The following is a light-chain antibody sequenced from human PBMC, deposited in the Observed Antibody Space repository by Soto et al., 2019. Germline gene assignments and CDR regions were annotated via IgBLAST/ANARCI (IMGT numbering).Light chain of an antibody. CDR1: QSVSSGY. V-gene: IGKV3-20*01. Sequence: EIVLTQSPGTLSLFPGERATLSCRASQSVSSGYLAWYQQKPGQAPRLLIYGASSRATGIPDRFSGSGSGTDFTLSISRLEPEDFAVYYCQQYSSLWTFGQGTKVDIK. CDR3: QQYSSLWT. CDR2: GAS. J-gene: IGKJ1*01.